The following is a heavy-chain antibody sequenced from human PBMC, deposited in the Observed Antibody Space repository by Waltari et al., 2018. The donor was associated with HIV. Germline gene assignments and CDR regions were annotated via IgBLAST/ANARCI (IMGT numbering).Heavy chain of an antibody. CDR3: AKDRTNRAVFDY. CDR2: ISGSGVST. Sequence: EVQLLESGGGLVQPGGSLRLSCAASGFPPRNYAMSWVRQAPGKGLEWVSTISGSGVSTYYSDAVKGRFTISRDNSKNTLYLQMNSLRAEDTAVYYCAKDRTNRAVFDYWGQGTLVTVSS. J-gene: IGHJ4*02. CDR1: GFPPRNYA. V-gene: IGHV3-23*01.